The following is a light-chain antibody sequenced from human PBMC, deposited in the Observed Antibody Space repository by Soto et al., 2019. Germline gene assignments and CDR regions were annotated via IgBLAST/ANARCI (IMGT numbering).Light chain of an antibody. CDR1: QSGSSN. Sequence: EIVMTESPATLSVSPGERATLSCRASQSGSSNLAWYQQKPGQTPKLLIYVASTRATGIPASFSGSWAGTEITLTISSLHSEGFAVYYCQEYHVWPFTFGRGTKVEFK. CDR2: VAS. CDR3: QEYHVWPFT. V-gene: IGKV3-15*01. J-gene: IGKJ4*01.